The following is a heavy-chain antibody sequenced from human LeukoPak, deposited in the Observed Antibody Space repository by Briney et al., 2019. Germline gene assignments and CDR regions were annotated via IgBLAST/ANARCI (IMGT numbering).Heavy chain of an antibody. V-gene: IGHV4-39*07. D-gene: IGHD6-19*01. CDR2: IDHSGST. J-gene: IGHJ4*02. CDR3: ARGGKWLYYFDY. Sequence: SETLSLTCTVSGGSISSDSYYWGWIRQPPGKGLEWIGSIDHSGSTYYNPSLKSRVTISVDTSKNQFSLKLTSVTAADTAVYYCARGGKWLYYFDYWGQGTLVTVSS. CDR1: GGSISSDSYY.